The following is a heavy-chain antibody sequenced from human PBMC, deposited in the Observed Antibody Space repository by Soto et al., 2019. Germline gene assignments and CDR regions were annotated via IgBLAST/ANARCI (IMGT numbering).Heavy chain of an antibody. D-gene: IGHD4-17*01. CDR3: ARYAAEVTTFFDH. Sequence: GGSLRLSCAASGFIFNDYYMSWIRQAPGKGLEWLSNISGSSGSKKYADAGKGRFTISRDNAKKSLYLEMHSLRAEDTAVYYCARYAAEVTTFFDHWGQGTLVTVSS. J-gene: IGHJ4*02. CDR1: GFIFNDYY. V-gene: IGHV3-11*06. CDR2: ISGSSGSK.